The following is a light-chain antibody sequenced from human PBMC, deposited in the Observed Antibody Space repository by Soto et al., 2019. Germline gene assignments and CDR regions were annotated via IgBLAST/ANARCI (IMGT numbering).Light chain of an antibody. CDR3: RQYNSYAYT. Sequence: DIQMTQSPSTLSASVGDRVTITCRASQSISSWLAWYQQKPGKAPKLLIYDASSLESGGASRLSGSGSGTEFTLTISSLQPDDFATYYCRQYNSYAYTFGQGTKLEIK. J-gene: IGKJ2*01. V-gene: IGKV1-5*01. CDR2: DAS. CDR1: QSISSW.